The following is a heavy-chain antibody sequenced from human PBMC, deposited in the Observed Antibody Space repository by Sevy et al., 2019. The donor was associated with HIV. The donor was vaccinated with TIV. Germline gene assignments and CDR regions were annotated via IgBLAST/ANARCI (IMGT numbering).Heavy chain of an antibody. V-gene: IGHV4-4*07. D-gene: IGHD3-3*01. Sequence: SETLSLTCTVSGGSISSYYWSWIRQPAGKGLEWIGRIYTSGSTNYNPSLKSRVTMSVDTSKNQFSLKLSSVTAAVTAVYYCARGAIFGVVIISDAFDIWGQRTMVTVSS. CDR3: ARGAIFGVVIISDAFDI. J-gene: IGHJ3*02. CDR1: GGSISSYY. CDR2: IYTSGST.